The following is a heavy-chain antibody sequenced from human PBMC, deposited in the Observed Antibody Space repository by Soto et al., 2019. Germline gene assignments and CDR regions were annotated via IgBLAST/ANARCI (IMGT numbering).Heavy chain of an antibody. CDR3: PPVPDSSGSLDY. J-gene: IGHJ4*02. CDR2: TYYRSKWYN. Sequence: PSQTLSLTCAISGDSVSSNSAAWNWIRQSPSRGLEWLGRTYYRSKWYNDYAVSVKSRITINPDTSKNQFSLQLNSVTPEDTAVYYCPPVPDSSGSLDYWGQGTLVTVSS. CDR1: GDSVSSNSAA. D-gene: IGHD6-19*01. V-gene: IGHV6-1*01.